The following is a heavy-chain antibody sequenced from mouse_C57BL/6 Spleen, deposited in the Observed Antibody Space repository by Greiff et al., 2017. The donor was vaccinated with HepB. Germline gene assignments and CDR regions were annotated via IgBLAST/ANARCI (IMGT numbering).Heavy chain of an antibody. CDR2: ISDGGSYT. CDR3: AREWIYRAMDY. V-gene: IGHV5-4*01. J-gene: IGHJ4*01. Sequence: EVMLVESGGGLVKPGGSLKLSCAASGFTFSSYAMSWVRQTPEKRLEWVATISDGGSYTYYPDNVKGRFTISRENAKNNLYLQMSHLKSEDTAMYYCAREWIYRAMDYWGQGTSVTVSS. D-gene: IGHD2-14*01. CDR1: GFTFSSYA.